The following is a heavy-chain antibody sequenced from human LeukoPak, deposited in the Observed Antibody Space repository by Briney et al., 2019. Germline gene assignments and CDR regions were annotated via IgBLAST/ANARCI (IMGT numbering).Heavy chain of an antibody. D-gene: IGHD2-15*01. Sequence: GGSLRLSCAASGFTFSSYWMSWVRQAPGKGLEWVANIKQDGSEKYYVGSVKGRFTISRDNAKNSLYLQMNSLRAEDTAVYYCARDLLDCSGGSCYYYYGMDVWGQGTTVTVSS. CDR3: ARDLLDCSGGSCYYYYGMDV. V-gene: IGHV3-7*01. CDR2: IKQDGSEK. CDR1: GFTFSSYW. J-gene: IGHJ6*02.